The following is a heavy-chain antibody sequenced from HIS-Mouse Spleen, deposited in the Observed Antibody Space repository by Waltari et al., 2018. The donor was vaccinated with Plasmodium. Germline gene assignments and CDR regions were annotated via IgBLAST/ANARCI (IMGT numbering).Heavy chain of an antibody. Sequence: EVQLVESGGGLVQPGGSLRLPCAPSGFTFSSYGMSWVRPAPGKGLEWVANIKQDGSEKYYVDSVKGRFTISRDNAKNSLYLQMNSLRAEDTAVYYCASSWYWYFDLWGRGTLVTVSS. J-gene: IGHJ2*01. CDR3: ASSWYWYFDL. D-gene: IGHD6-13*01. CDR1: GFTFSSYG. V-gene: IGHV3-7*01. CDR2: IKQDGSEK.